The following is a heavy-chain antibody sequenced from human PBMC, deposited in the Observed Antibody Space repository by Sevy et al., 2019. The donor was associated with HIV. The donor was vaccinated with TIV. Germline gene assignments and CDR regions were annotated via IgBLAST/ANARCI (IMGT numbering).Heavy chain of an antibody. CDR1: GFTVTSNY. Sequence: GGSLRLSCAATGFTVTSNYMSWVRQGPGKGLEWVSGFYNGDSTQYVDAVKGRFTISRDKSNNPLYLQMDSLGAEDTAVYYCAREAGSSSFDYWGQGTLVTVSS. CDR2: FYNGDST. D-gene: IGHD6-13*01. J-gene: IGHJ4*02. CDR3: AREAGSSSFDY. V-gene: IGHV3-53*01.